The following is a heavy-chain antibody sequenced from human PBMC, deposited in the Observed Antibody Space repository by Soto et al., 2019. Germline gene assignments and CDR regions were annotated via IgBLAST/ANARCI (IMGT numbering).Heavy chain of an antibody. J-gene: IGHJ4*02. V-gene: IGHV3-23*01. CDR1: GITFSSFA. Sequence: TGGCMRRSCRASGITFSSFAMSYVRQAPGTGLEWVSGISGSARSTYYADSVKGRFTIFRDNSKNTLFLEMNSLRAEDTALYFCGKDLSGGTFLAYLDYWGLGTLVTVSS. CDR2: ISGSARST. CDR3: GKDLSGGTFLAYLDY. D-gene: IGHD2-15*01.